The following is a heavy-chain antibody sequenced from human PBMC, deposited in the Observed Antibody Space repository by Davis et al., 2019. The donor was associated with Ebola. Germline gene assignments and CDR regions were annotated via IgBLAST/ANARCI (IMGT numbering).Heavy chain of an antibody. CDR3: ARDHCGGDCFYYYYGMDV. Sequence: GGSLRLSCTASGFTFGDYAMNWVRQAPGKGLEWVSYISSSGSTIYYADSVKGRFTISRDNAKNSLYLQMNSLRAEDTAVYYCARDHCGGDCFYYYYGMDVWGQGTTVTVSS. CDR1: GFTFGDYA. CDR2: ISSSGSTI. J-gene: IGHJ6*02. V-gene: IGHV3-48*03. D-gene: IGHD2-21*02.